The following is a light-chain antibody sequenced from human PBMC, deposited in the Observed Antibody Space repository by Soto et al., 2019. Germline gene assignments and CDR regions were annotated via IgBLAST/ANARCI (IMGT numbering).Light chain of an antibody. CDR3: QSSDSSGRYPYV. J-gene: IGLJ1*01. CDR1: ALPKQY. Sequence: SYELTQPPSVSVSPGQTARITCSGDALPKQYAYWYQQKPGQAPVVVIYKDNGRPSGIPERSSGSSSGTTVTLTISGVQAEGEAYYYCQSSDSSGRYPYVFGTGTKVTVL. CDR2: KDN. V-gene: IGLV3-25*02.